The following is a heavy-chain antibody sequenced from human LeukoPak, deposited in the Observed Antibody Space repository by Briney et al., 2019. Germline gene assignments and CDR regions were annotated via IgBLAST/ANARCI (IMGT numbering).Heavy chain of an antibody. CDR3: ARDVEQWLVRPNWFDP. D-gene: IGHD6-19*01. CDR2: ISAYNGNT. Sequence: ASVKVSCKASGYTFTSYGISWVRQAPGQGLEWMGWISAYNGNTNYAQKLQGRVTMTTDTSTSTAYMELRSLRSDDTAVYYCARDVEQWLVRPNWFDPWGQGTLVTVSS. V-gene: IGHV1-18*01. J-gene: IGHJ5*02. CDR1: GYTFTSYG.